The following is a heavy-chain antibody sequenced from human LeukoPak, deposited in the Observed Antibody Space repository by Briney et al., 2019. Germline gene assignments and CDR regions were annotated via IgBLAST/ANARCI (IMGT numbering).Heavy chain of an antibody. CDR1: GGSISSYS. CDR3: ARSDTYYVKPFDY. V-gene: IGHV4-59*01. D-gene: IGHD3-10*02. Sequence: SETLSLTCTVSGGSISSYSWSWIRQPPGKGLEWIGYIYYSGSTNYNPSLKSRVTISVDTSKNPFSLKLSSVTAADTAVYYCARSDTYYVKPFDYWGQGTLVTVSS. J-gene: IGHJ4*02. CDR2: IYYSGST.